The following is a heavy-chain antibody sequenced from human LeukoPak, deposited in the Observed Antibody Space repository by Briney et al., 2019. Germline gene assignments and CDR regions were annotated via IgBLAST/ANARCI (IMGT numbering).Heavy chain of an antibody. CDR2: IIPIFDSA. Sequence: ASVKVSCKASGGTFTNYAFNWVRQAPGQGLEWMGRIIPIFDSAHYAQRFQGRITITMDESSTTAYMTLSSLTSDDTAVYYCASQDASIYSESSTSPTYSDWGQGTLVTVSS. CDR1: GGTFTNYA. D-gene: IGHD3-22*01. J-gene: IGHJ4*02. V-gene: IGHV1-69*05. CDR3: ASQDASIYSESSTSPTYSD.